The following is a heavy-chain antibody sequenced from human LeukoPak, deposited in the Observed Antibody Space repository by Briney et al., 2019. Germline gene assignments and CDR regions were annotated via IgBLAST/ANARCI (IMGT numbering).Heavy chain of an antibody. V-gene: IGHV1-69*04. J-gene: IGHJ3*02. CDR3: ARDRSIVPAATDDAFDI. CDR1: GGTFSSYT. Sequence: SVKVSCKASGGTFSSYTISWVRLAPGQGLEWMGRIIPILGIANYAQKFQGRVTITADKSTSTAYMELSSLRSEDTAVHYCARDRSIVPAATDDAFDIWGQGTMVTVSS. D-gene: IGHD2-2*01. CDR2: IIPILGIA.